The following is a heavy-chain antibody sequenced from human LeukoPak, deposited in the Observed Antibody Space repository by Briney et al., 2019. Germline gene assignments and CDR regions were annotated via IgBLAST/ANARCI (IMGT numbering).Heavy chain of an antibody. CDR3: ARAPTPYSSGCFVHY. J-gene: IGHJ4*02. V-gene: IGHV3-23*01. Sequence: GGSLRLSCAASGFTFSNYAMTWVRQAPGKGLEWVSVIGRTGDIFYADSVKGRFTISRDNSKNTLYLQMNSLRAEDTAVYYCARAPTPYSSGCFVHYWGQGTLVTVSS. D-gene: IGHD3-22*01. CDR2: IGRTGDI. CDR1: GFTFSNYA.